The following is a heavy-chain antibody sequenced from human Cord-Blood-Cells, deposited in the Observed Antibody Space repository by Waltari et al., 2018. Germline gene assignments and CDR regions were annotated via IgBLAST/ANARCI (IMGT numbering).Heavy chain of an antibody. J-gene: IGHJ6*02. CDR2: INAGNGNT. CDR1: GYTFTSYD. V-gene: IGHV1-3*01. D-gene: IGHD7-27*01. Sequence: QVQLVQSGAEVKKPGASVKVSCKASGYTFTSYDMHWVRQAPGQRLEWMGWINAGNGNTKYSPKFQGKFTITRDTSASTAYMELSSLRSEDTAVYYCARSYWGYYYYYGMDVWGQGTTVTVSS. CDR3: ARSYWGYYYYYGMDV.